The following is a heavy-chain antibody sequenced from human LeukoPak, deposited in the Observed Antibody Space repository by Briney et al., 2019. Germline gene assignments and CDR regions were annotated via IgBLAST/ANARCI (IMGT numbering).Heavy chain of an antibody. CDR1: GYTFTSYG. V-gene: IGHV1-18*01. CDR2: ISAYNGNT. D-gene: IGHD3-22*01. J-gene: IGHJ4*02. Sequence: ASVKVSCKASGYTFTSYGISWVRQAPGQGLEWMGWISAYNGNTNYAQKLQGRVTMTTDTSTSTAYMELRSLRSDDTAVYYCARVPPGLTYYYDSGYYSLDYWGQGTLVTVSS. CDR3: ARVPPGLTYYYDSGYYSLDY.